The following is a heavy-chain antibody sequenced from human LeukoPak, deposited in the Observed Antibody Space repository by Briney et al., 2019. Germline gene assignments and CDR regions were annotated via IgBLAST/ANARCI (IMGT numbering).Heavy chain of an antibody. J-gene: IGHJ4*02. CDR1: GGSFSGYY. D-gene: IGHD3-22*01. Sequence: SETLSLTCAVYGGSFSGYYWSWIRQPPGKGLEWIGEINHSGSTNYNPSLKSRVTISVDTSKNQFSLKLSSVTAADTAVYYCARHYDSSGFYFDYWGQGALVTVSS. CDR3: ARHYDSSGFYFDY. CDR2: INHSGST. V-gene: IGHV4-34*01.